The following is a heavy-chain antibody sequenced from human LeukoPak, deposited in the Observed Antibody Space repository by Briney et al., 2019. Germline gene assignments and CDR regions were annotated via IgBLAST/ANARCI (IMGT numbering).Heavy chain of an antibody. CDR2: IYYGGST. CDR1: GDSISSSSYY. D-gene: IGHD3-10*01. V-gene: IGHV4-61*01. CDR3: ARYHVLLWFGELTGPPPDAFDI. J-gene: IGHJ3*02. Sequence: SETLSLTCTVSGDSISSSSYYWSWIRQPPGKGLEWIGYIYYGGSTNYNPSLKSRVTISVDTSKNQFSLKLSSVTAADTAVYYCARYHVLLWFGELTGPPPDAFDIWGQGTMVTVSS.